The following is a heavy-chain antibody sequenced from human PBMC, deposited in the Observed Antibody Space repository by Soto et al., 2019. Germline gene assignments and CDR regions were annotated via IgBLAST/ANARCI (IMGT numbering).Heavy chain of an antibody. Sequence: GGSLRLSCAASGFTFSNAWMSWVRQAPGKGLEWVGRIKSKTDGGTTDYAAPVKGRFTISRDDSKNTLYLQMNSLKTEDTAVYYCTTVPSYYDILAGYYYAVGYWGQGTLVTVSS. J-gene: IGHJ4*02. CDR3: TTVPSYYDILAGYYYAVGY. V-gene: IGHV3-15*01. CDR2: IKSKTDGGTT. CDR1: GFTFSNAW. D-gene: IGHD3-9*01.